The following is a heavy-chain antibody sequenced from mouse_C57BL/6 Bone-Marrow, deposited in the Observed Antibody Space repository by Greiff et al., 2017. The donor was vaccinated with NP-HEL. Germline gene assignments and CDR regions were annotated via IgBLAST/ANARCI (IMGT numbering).Heavy chain of an antibody. D-gene: IGHD1-1*01. V-gene: IGHV1-69*01. CDR2: IDPSDSYT. Sequence: VQLQQPGAELVMPGASVKLSCKASGYTFTSYWMHWVKQRPGQGLEWIGEIDPSDSYTNYNQKFKGKSTLTVDKSSSTAYMQLNSLTSEDSAVYFCARWDYYGSRRYFDYWGQGTTLTVSS. J-gene: IGHJ2*01. CDR1: GYTFTSYW. CDR3: ARWDYYGSRRYFDY.